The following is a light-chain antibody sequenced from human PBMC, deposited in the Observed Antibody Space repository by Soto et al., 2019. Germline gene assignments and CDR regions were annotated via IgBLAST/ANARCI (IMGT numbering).Light chain of an antibody. J-gene: IGKJ1*01. Sequence: IVMTQSPATLSVSPGERATLSCRASQSVSSNLAWYQQKPGQAPRLLIYGASTRATGIPARFSGSGSGTDFTLTNSSLQSEDFAVYYCQHYNNWPPWTFGQGTKVEIK. CDR2: GAS. CDR3: QHYNNWPPWT. V-gene: IGKV3-15*01. CDR1: QSVSSN.